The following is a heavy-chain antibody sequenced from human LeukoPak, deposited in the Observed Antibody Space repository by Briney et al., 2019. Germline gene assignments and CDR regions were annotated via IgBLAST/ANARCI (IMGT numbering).Heavy chain of an antibody. J-gene: IGHJ3*02. V-gene: IGHV3-21*01. CDR3: ARDIHSVAFHM. CDR2: ISGSTTDI. CDR1: GFTFTAYT. Sequence: VGSVTLAWPAAGFTFTAYTINWVRQPAGKGREGVSYISGSTTDIYYADSVKGRFSISRDNAKRSVYLQMNSLGVEDTAVYYCARDIHSVAFHMWGQGTMVTVSS.